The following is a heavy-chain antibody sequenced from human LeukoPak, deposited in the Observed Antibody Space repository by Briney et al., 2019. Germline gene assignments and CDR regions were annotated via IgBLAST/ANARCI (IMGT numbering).Heavy chain of an antibody. V-gene: IGHV1-18*01. Sequence: GASVKVSCKASGYTFTNFNWVRQAPGQGLEWMGWISTYNGHTNYAQKLQGRVTMTIDTSTSTAYMELRSLRSDDTAVYYCARDHAAGWELPLNWFDPWGQGTLVTVSS. J-gene: IGHJ5*02. CDR2: ISTYNGHT. CDR1: GYTFTN. D-gene: IGHD4-23*01. CDR3: ARDHAAGWELPLNWFDP.